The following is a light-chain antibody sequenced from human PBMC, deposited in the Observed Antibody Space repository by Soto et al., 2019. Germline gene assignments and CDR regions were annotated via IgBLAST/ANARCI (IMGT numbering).Light chain of an antibody. CDR2: DDS. CDR3: HVWDSSSDHVV. Sequence: SYELTQPPSVSVAPGQTASITCGGNNIGGKSVNWYQQKPGQAPVVVVYDDSDRPSGIPERFSASNSAHTATLTISRVEAGDEADYYCHVWDSSSDHVVFGGGTKLTVL. J-gene: IGLJ2*01. V-gene: IGLV3-21*02. CDR1: NIGGKS.